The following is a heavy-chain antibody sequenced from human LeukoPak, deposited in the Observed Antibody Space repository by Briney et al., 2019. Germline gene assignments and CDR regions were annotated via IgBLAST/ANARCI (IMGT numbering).Heavy chain of an antibody. J-gene: IGHJ4*02. CDR1: GFTFSRYW. CDR3: ATAGLFACFDY. D-gene: IGHD3-9*01. Sequence: GGSLRLSCAASGFTFSRYWMSWVRQSPGKGLEWVANIKEDGSAKYYVDSVKGRFTISRDNAKNSLYLQLDSLRVEDTAVYYCATAGLFACFDYWGQGTLVTVSS. CDR2: IKEDGSAK. V-gene: IGHV3-7*01.